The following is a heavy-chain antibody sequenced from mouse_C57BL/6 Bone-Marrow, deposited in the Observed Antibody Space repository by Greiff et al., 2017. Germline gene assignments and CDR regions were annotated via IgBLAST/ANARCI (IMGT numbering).Heavy chain of an antibody. J-gene: IGHJ1*03. D-gene: IGHD1-1*01. Sequence: QVQLQQPGAELVKPGASVKMSCKASGYTFTSYWITWVKQRPGQGLEWIGDIYPGSGSTNYNEKFKSKATLTVDTSSSTAYMQLSSLTSEDSAVYYCEREDYYYGSSWYFDVWGTGTTVTVSS. CDR3: EREDYYYGSSWYFDV. V-gene: IGHV1-55*01. CDR1: GYTFTSYW. CDR2: IYPGSGST.